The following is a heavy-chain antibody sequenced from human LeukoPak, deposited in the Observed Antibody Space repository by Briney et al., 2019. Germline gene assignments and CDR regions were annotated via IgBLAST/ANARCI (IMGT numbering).Heavy chain of an antibody. V-gene: IGHV4-4*02. CDR1: GGSISSTNW. CDR2: IYHSGST. D-gene: IGHD4-17*01. J-gene: IGHJ4*02. Sequence: SETLSLTCAVSGGSISSTNWWSWVRQPPGKGLEWIGEIYHSGSTNYNPSLKSRVTISVDKSKNQFSLKLSSVSVADTAVYYCARAHYGETPDFDYWGQGTLVTVSS. CDR3: ARAHYGETPDFDY.